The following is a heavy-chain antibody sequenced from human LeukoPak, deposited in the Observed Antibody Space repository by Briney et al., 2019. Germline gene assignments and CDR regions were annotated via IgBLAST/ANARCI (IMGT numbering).Heavy chain of an antibody. V-gene: IGHV3-48*01. D-gene: IGHD4-17*01. J-gene: IGHJ4*02. CDR3: ARGGYGDYVGGYYDY. CDR1: GFTFSSYS. Sequence: GGSLRLSCAASGFTFSSYSMNWVRQAPGKGLEWVSYISSSSNTIYYADSVKGRFTISRDNAKNSLYLQMNSLRAEDTAVYYCARGGYGDYVGGYYDYWGQGTLATVSS. CDR2: ISSSSNTI.